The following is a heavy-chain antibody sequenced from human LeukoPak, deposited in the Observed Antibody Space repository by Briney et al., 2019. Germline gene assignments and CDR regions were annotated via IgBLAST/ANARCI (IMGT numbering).Heavy chain of an antibody. Sequence: GGSLRLSCSASGFTFSNYPMYWVRQAPGKGLEYVSAISSDGGSTYYADSVKGRFTISRDNSKNTPYLQMSSLRAEDTAVYYCVKDLRVGGDYWGQGTLVTVSS. V-gene: IGHV3-64D*06. J-gene: IGHJ4*02. CDR1: GFTFSNYP. CDR2: ISSDGGST. CDR3: VKDLRVGGDY. D-gene: IGHD3-16*01.